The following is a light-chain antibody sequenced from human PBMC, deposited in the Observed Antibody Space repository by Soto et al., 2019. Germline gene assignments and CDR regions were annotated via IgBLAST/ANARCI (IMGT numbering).Light chain of an antibody. J-gene: IGLJ1*01. CDR3: SSYTSSSTRV. CDR2: EVS. Sequence: QSVLTQRASVSGFPGQSITISCPGTSSDVGGYNYVSWYQQHPGKAPKLMSYEVSNRPSGVSNRFSGSKSGNTASLTISGLQAEDEADYYCSSYTSSSTRVFGTGTKVT. CDR1: SSDVGGYNY. V-gene: IGLV2-14*01.